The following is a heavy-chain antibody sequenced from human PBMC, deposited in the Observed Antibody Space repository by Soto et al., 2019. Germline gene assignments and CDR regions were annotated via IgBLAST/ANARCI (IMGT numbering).Heavy chain of an antibody. CDR1: GFTVSSNY. Sequence: EVQLVESGGGLVQSGGSLRLSCAASGFTVSSNYMSWVRQAPGKGLEWVSVIYSSGTTYYADSVKGRFTISRDNSKNTLYLQMNSLRAEDTAVYYCARNGDSSDYRGWFDPWGQGTLVTVSS. V-gene: IGHV3-66*01. CDR3: ARNGDSSDYRGWFDP. D-gene: IGHD3-22*01. J-gene: IGHJ5*02. CDR2: IYSSGTT.